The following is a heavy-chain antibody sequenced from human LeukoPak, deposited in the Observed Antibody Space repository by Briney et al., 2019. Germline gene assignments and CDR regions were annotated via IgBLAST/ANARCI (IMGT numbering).Heavy chain of an antibody. CDR3: ASSRGDYDFWSGYYYDAFDI. CDR2: ISSSSSTT. V-gene: IGHV3-48*04. CDR1: GFTFSSYS. D-gene: IGHD3-3*01. J-gene: IGHJ3*02. Sequence: GGSLRLSCAASGFTFSSYSMNWVRQAPGKGLEWVSYISSSSSTTYYADSVKGRFTISRDNAKNSLYLQMNSLRAEDTAVYYCASSRGDYDFWSGYYYDAFDIWGQGTMVTVSS.